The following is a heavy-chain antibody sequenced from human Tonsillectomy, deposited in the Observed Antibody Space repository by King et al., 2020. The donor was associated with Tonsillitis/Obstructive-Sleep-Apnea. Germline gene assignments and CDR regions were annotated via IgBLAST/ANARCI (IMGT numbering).Heavy chain of an antibody. CDR3: ARMNLAVD. CDR2: IYNNGRT. D-gene: IGHD6-19*01. J-gene: IGHJ4*02. Sequence: GQLVQSGGGLIQPGGSLRLACAASGFTVSSDYMSWVRQAPGKGLEWVSVIYNNGRTYYPDSVKGRFTISRDNSKNTLYLQMNSLRAEDTAVYYCARMNLAVDWGQGTLVTVSS. V-gene: IGHV3-53*01. CDR1: GFTVSSDY.